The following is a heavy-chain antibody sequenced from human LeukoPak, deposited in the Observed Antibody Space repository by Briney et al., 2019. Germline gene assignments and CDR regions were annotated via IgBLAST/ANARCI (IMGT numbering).Heavy chain of an antibody. CDR3: ARGGFYDFWSGYFPHFDY. CDR2: ISSSSSTI. V-gene: IGHV3-48*01. J-gene: IGHJ4*02. Sequence: GGSLRLSCAASGFTFSSYSMNWVRRAPGKGLEWVSYISSSSSTIYYADSVKGRFTISRDNAKNSLYLQMNSLRAEDTAVYYCARGGFYDFWSGYFPHFDYWGQGTLVTVSS. CDR1: GFTFSSYS. D-gene: IGHD3-3*01.